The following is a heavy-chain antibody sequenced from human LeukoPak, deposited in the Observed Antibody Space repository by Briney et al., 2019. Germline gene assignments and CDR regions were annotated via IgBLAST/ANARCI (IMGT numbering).Heavy chain of an antibody. Sequence: PGGSLRLSCAGSGFTFSNYAMHWVRQAPGKGLEYVSAISSDGDSTHYANSVKGRFTISRDNSKNTLYLQMNSLRAEDTAVYYCARRHIPAYCGGDCPYYFDYWGQGTLVTVSS. CDR3: ARRHIPAYCGGDCPYYFDY. CDR1: GFTFSNYA. CDR2: ISSDGDST. V-gene: IGHV3-64*01. J-gene: IGHJ4*02. D-gene: IGHD2-21*01.